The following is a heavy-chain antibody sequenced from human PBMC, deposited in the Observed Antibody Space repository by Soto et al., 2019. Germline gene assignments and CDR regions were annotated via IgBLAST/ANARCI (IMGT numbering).Heavy chain of an antibody. V-gene: IGHV1-8*01. D-gene: IGHD6-13*01. CDR2: INPNSGNT. J-gene: IGHJ6*02. CDR1: GYIXTNYD. Sequence: ASVKVSCKASGYIXTNYDINWVRQATGQGLEYLGWINPNSGNTGYVQKFKGRVTMTRNTSISTAYMELSSLRSEDTAVYYCAKAVTAYSSSWYPRIYYYYGMDVWGQGTTVTVSS. CDR3: AKAVTAYSSSWYPRIYYYYGMDV.